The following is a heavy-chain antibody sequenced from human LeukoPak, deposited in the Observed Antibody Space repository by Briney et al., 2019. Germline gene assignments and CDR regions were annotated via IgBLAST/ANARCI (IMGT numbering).Heavy chain of an antibody. Sequence: PGGSLRLSCAASGFTFSSFAMTWVRQAPGKGLECASVIYSGGSTYYADSVKGRFTVSRDNSKNTLYLQMNSLRAEDTAMYYCARGLGYCTSTTCLLPFDYWGQGTLVTVSS. CDR3: ARGLGYCTSTTCLLPFDY. CDR2: IYSGGST. D-gene: IGHD2-2*01. CDR1: GFTFSSFA. J-gene: IGHJ4*02. V-gene: IGHV3-53*01.